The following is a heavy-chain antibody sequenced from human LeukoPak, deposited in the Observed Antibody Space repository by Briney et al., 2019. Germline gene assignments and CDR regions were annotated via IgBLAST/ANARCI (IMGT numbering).Heavy chain of an antibody. D-gene: IGHD3-10*01. CDR3: ARGGSGSGYLYYLDY. Sequence: ASVKVSCKASGYSFSDYSMHWVRQAPGQGLEWMGRINSNSGDTMYAQNFQGRVTMTRDTSINTAYMELSGLTSDDTAVYYCARGGSGSGYLYYLDYWGQGTLVSVSS. CDR1: GYSFSDYS. V-gene: IGHV1-2*06. CDR2: INSNSGDT. J-gene: IGHJ4*02.